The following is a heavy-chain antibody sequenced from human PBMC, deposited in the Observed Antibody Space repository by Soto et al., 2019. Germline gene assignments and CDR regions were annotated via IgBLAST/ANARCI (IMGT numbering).Heavy chain of an antibody. CDR3: ARDERMTTVTTLVYYFDY. CDR2: ISSSSSYI. Sequence: ESGGGLVKPGGSLRLSCAASGFTFSTYSMNWVRQAPGKGLEWVSSISSSSSYIYYADSVKGRFTISRDNAKNSLYLQMNSLRAEDTGVYYCARDERMTTVTTLVYYFDYWGQGILVTVSS. J-gene: IGHJ4*02. D-gene: IGHD4-17*01. V-gene: IGHV3-21*01. CDR1: GFTFSTYS.